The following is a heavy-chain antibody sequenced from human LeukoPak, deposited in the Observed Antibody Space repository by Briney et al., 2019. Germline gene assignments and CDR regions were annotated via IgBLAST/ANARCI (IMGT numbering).Heavy chain of an antibody. CDR2: ISGSGGST. CDR3: AKDWVGYSYGYSVDY. D-gene: IGHD5-18*01. Sequence: GGSLRLSCAASGFTFSSYAMSWVRQAPGKGLEWVSAISGSGGSTYYADSVKGRFTISRDNSKNTLYLQMNSLRAEDTAVYYCAKDWVGYSYGYSVDYWGQGTLVTVSS. V-gene: IGHV3-23*01. J-gene: IGHJ4*02. CDR1: GFTFSSYA.